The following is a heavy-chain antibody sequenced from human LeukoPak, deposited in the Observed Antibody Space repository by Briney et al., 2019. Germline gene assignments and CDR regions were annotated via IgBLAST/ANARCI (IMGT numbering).Heavy chain of an antibody. CDR3: AREYSSGWYGSDYNWFDP. Sequence: GGSLRLSCAASGFTFSSYSMNWVRQAPGKGLEWVSSISSSSSYIYYAHSVKGRFTITRDNAKKPLYLQIYGLRAEDTAVYYCAREYSSGWYGSDYNWFDPWGQGTRVTVST. CDR1: GFTFSSYS. V-gene: IGHV3-21*01. J-gene: IGHJ5*02. CDR2: ISSSSSYI. D-gene: IGHD6-19*01.